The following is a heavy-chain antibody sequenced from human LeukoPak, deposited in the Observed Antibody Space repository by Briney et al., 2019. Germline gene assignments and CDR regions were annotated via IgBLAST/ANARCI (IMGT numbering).Heavy chain of an antibody. V-gene: IGHV1-2*02. CDR1: GYTFTGYY. Sequence: GASVKVSCKASGYTFTGYYMHWVRQAPGQGLEWMGWINPNSGGTSYAQKFQGRVTMTRDTSTSTVYMELSSLRSEDTAVYYCARDRRITMVRGVMSYWGQGTLVTVSS. CDR3: ARDRRITMVRGVMSY. J-gene: IGHJ4*02. D-gene: IGHD3-10*01. CDR2: INPNSGGT.